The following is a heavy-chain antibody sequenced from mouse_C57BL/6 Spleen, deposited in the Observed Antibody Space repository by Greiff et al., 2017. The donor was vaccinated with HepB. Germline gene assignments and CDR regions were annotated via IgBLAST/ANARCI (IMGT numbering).Heavy chain of an antibody. J-gene: IGHJ3*01. D-gene: IGHD2-3*01. CDR3: ARSTIYDGYYGFAY. CDR2: INPNNGGT. CDR1: GYTFTDYN. V-gene: IGHV1-18*01. Sequence: EVQLQQSGPELVKPGASVKIPCKASGYTFTDYNMDWVKQSHGKSLEWIGDINPNNGGTIYNQKFKGKATLTVDKSSRTAYMELRSLTSEDTAVYYCARSTIYDGYYGFAYWGQGTLVTVSA.